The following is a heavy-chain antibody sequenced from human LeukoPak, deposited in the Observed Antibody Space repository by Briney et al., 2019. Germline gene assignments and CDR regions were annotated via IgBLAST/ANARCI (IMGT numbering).Heavy chain of an antibody. J-gene: IGHJ4*02. D-gene: IGHD4-23*01. CDR2: INIDGSST. Sequence: GSLEISRAAPGFHLRSYRKQLVRQTSGKGLVWVSRINIDGSSTTYADSVKGRFTISRDNAKNTLYLQMNSLRAEDTAVYYCARDRVGTLYWGQGTLVTVSS. CDR1: GFHLRSYR. CDR3: ARDRVGTLY. V-gene: IGHV3-74*01.